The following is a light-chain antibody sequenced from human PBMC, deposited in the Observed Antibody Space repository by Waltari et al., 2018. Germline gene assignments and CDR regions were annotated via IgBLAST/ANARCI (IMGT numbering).Light chain of an antibody. CDR2: NAC. J-gene: IGKJ1*01. Sequence: RDSQSVGKAVAWYQQKTGKAHGLPVYNACSRGTRIPDRFSGSGSGTDFSLTIRRLGPEDFAVYYCQEYVRLPATFGQGPKVAIK. V-gene: IGKV3-20*01. CDR1: QSVGKAV. CDR3: QEYVRLPAT.